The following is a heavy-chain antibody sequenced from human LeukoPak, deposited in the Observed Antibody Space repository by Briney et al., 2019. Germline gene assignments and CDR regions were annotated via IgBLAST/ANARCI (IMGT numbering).Heavy chain of an antibody. CDR3: ARDGRLYDSSGYYLPYFDY. Sequence: SETLSLTCTVSGGSISSGGYYWSWIRQPPGKGLEWIGYIYHSGSTYYNPSLKSRVTISVDRSKNQFSLKLSSVTAADTAVYYCARDGRLYDSSGYYLPYFDYWGQGTLVTVSS. J-gene: IGHJ4*02. D-gene: IGHD3-22*01. CDR2: IYHSGST. V-gene: IGHV4-30-2*01. CDR1: GGSISSGGYY.